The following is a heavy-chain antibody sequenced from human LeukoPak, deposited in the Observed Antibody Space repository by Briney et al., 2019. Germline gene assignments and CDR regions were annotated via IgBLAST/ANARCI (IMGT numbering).Heavy chain of an antibody. CDR3: AGEYRSSNAFDI. Sequence: ASVKVSCKASGYTFTGYFIHWVRQAPGQGLEWMGWINPNSGGTNYAEKFEGGVTMIRDKYISKAYMELRRLRSDETAVYYCAGEYRSSNAFDIWGKGAMVTVSS. D-gene: IGHD6-6*01. CDR1: GYTFTGYF. V-gene: IGHV1-2*02. CDR2: INPNSGGT. J-gene: IGHJ3*02.